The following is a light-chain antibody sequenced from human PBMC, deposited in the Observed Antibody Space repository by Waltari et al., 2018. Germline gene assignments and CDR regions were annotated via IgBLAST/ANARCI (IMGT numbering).Light chain of an antibody. CDR2: GAS. Sequence: DIVTTQSPATLSVSPGERATLSCRTSQSVNSNLAWYQQKPGQAPRLLVFGASTGATGIPARFTGSGSGTEFTLTISSLQSEDFAIYYCQQYSTWPPWTFGQGTKVDIK. V-gene: IGKV3-15*01. J-gene: IGKJ1*01. CDR1: QSVNSN. CDR3: QQYSTWPPWT.